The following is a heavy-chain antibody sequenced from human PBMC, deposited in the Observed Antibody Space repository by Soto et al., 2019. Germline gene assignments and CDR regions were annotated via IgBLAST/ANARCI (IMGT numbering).Heavy chain of an antibody. J-gene: IGHJ3*01. V-gene: IGHV1-2*02. CDR1: GYTFSDHY. CDR3: VRELDATGKAVDTFDL. CDR2: IKPNSGAT. D-gene: IGHD6-13*01. Sequence: ASVKVSCKASGYTFSDHYIHWIRQAPGQGLDWMGWIKPNSGATNYVQKFQGRVTMTRDTSISTAYMEVSRLTSDDTAVYYCVRELDATGKAVDTFDLWGQGTMVTVSS.